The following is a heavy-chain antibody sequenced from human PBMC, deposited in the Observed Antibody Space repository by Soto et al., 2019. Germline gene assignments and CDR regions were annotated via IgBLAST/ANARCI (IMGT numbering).Heavy chain of an antibody. D-gene: IGHD6-13*01. Sequence: GGSLRLSCAASGFTFSSYGMHWVRQAPGKGLEWVAVIWYDGSNKYYADSVKGRFTISRENSKNTLYLQMNSLRAEDTAVYYCARVAAAYYYGMDVWGQGTTVTV. V-gene: IGHV3-33*01. J-gene: IGHJ6*02. CDR3: ARVAAAYYYGMDV. CDR1: GFTFSSYG. CDR2: IWYDGSNK.